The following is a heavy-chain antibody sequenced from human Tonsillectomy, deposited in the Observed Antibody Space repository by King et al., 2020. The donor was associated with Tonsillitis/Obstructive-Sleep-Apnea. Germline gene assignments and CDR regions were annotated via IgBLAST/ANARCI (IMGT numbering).Heavy chain of an antibody. V-gene: IGHV2-5*02. D-gene: IGHD3-10*01. J-gene: IGHJ3*02. Sequence: ITLKESGPTLVKPTQTLTLTCTFSGFSLSTSGVGVGWIRQPPGKALEWLALIYWDDDKRYSPSLKSRLTITKDTSKNQVVFTMTNMDPVDTATYYCAHRPGVIIWGGAFDIWGQGTMVTVSS. CDR2: IYWDDDK. CDR3: AHRPGVIIWGGAFDI. CDR1: GFSLSTSGVG.